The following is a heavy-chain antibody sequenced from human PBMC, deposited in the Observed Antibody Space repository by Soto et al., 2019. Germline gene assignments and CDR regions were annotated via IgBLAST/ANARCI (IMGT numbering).Heavy chain of an antibody. CDR1: GFTFSYYA. J-gene: IGHJ4*02. CDR3: AKGLGELSPESYDY. D-gene: IGHD3-16*02. Sequence: QVQLVESGGGVVQPGRSLRLSCAASGFTFSYYAMHWVRQAPGKGLEWVAVISYDGSDKYYADSVKGRFTISRDNSRNTLNMQMNRLRADDTAVYYCAKGLGELSPESYDYWGQGTLITVSS. CDR2: ISYDGSDK. V-gene: IGHV3-30*18.